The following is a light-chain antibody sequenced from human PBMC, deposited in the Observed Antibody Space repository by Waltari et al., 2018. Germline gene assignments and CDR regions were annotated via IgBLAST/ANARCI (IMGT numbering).Light chain of an antibody. CDR1: QDITNW. CDR2: RAS. J-gene: IGKJ2*01. V-gene: IGKV1-33*01. CDR3: QHQGESPYT. Sequence: DIQMTHSPSSLSASVGDRVTITCRASQDITNWLAWYQQKRGKAPKLRIYRASNLETGVPSRFSGSGSGTDFTLTITSLQPEDIATYFCQHQGESPYTFSQGTKVDMK.